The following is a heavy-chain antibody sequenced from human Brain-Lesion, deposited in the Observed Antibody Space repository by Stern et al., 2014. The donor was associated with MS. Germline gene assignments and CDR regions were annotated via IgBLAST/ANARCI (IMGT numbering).Heavy chain of an antibody. Sequence: EVQLVESGGGLVKSGGSLRLSCEASGFTFSQAWMGWVRQVPGKGLEWVGHIKSRTDGGTANYAASVKDRFTVSRDNSANMLYLQMNSLTIEDTAVYYCVAGAQLWLWGQGTLVTVAS. D-gene: IGHD1-1*01. J-gene: IGHJ4*02. CDR2: IKSRTDGGTA. CDR3: VAGAQLWL. CDR1: GFTFSQAW. V-gene: IGHV3-15*01.